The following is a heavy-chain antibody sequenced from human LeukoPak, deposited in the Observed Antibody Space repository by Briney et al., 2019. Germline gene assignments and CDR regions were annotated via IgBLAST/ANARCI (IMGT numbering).Heavy chain of an antibody. J-gene: IGHJ4*02. V-gene: IGHV3-21*01. CDR2: ISGNSADI. CDR3: ARLDWRGY. Sequence: GGSLRLSCGASGFAFWRFRMMCVRQAPGRGLEWVSSISGNSADINNADSLKGRFTVSRDNAKNSLYLQLNSLTVEDTAVYYCARLDWRGYWGQGPLVTVSS. D-gene: IGHD2-21*01. CDR1: GFAFWRFR.